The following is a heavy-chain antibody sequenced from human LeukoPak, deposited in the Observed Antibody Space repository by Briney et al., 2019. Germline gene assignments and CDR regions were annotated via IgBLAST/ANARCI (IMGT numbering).Heavy chain of an antibody. Sequence: GGSLRLSCAASGFTFSSYSMNWVRQAPGKGLEWVSSISSSSSYIYYADSVKGRFAISRDNAKNSLYLQMNSLRAEDTAVYYCARGRRLLWFGEVDYYYYMDVWGKGTTVTVSS. J-gene: IGHJ6*03. D-gene: IGHD3-10*01. V-gene: IGHV3-21*01. CDR2: ISSSSSYI. CDR3: ARGRRLLWFGEVDYYYYMDV. CDR1: GFTFSSYS.